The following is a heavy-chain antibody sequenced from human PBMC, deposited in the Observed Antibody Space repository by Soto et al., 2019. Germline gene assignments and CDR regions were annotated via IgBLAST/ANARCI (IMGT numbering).Heavy chain of an antibody. Sequence: SETLSLTCTVSGGSVSSGSYYWSWIRQPPGKGLEWIGYIYYSGSTNYNPSLKSRVTISVDTSKNQFSLKLSSVTAADTAVYYCARDRTGERWFDPWGQGTLVTVFS. D-gene: IGHD7-27*01. J-gene: IGHJ5*02. CDR1: GGSVSSGSYY. V-gene: IGHV4-61*01. CDR3: ARDRTGERWFDP. CDR2: IYYSGST.